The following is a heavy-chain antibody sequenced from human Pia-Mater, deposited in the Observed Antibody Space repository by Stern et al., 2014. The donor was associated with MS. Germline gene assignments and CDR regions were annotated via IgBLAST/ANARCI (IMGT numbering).Heavy chain of an antibody. V-gene: IGHV3-21*01. CDR2: ISSSSSYK. Sequence: VQLVESGAGLVTPGGPLRLSCAASGFTFSSYSMNWVGQAPGKGLEWGSSISSSSSYKSYADSVKGRFTISRDNAKNSLYLQMNSLRAEDTDVYYCARHLYCSSTSCYTDDYYYYYGMDVWGQGTTVTVSS. J-gene: IGHJ6*02. CDR3: ARHLYCSSTSCYTDDYYYYYGMDV. CDR1: GFTFSSYS. D-gene: IGHD2-2*02.